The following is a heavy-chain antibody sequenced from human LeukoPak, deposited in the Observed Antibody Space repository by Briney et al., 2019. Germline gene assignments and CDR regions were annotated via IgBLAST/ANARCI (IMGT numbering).Heavy chain of an antibody. D-gene: IGHD6-19*01. J-gene: IGHJ3*02. Sequence: GLXXMGWMNPNSGNTGYAQKFQGRVTMTRNTSISTAYMELSSLRSEDTAVYYCARQGAGGRAFDIWGQGTMVTVSS. CDR3: ARQGAGGRAFDI. V-gene: IGHV1-8*01. CDR2: MNPNSGNT.